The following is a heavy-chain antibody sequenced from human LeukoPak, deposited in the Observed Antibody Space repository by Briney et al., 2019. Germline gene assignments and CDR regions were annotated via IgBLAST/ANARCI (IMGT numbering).Heavy chain of an antibody. J-gene: IGHJ4*02. Sequence: ASVKVSCKASGYTFTGYYMHWVRKAPGQGLEWMGWINPNSGGTNYAQKSQDRVTMTRDTSISTAYMELSGLRSDDTAVYYCAIPLVDGGFYWGQGTLVTVSS. CDR3: AIPLVDGGFY. V-gene: IGHV1-2*02. CDR1: GYTFTGYY. D-gene: IGHD3-10*01. CDR2: INPNSGGT.